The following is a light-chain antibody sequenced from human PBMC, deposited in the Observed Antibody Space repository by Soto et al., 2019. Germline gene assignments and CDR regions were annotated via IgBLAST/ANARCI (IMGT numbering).Light chain of an antibody. CDR1: QGISNY. J-gene: IGKJ1*01. V-gene: IGKV1-27*01. CDR3: QKYNSAPWT. Sequence: DIQMTQSPSSLSASVGDRVTITCRASQGISNYLAWYQQKPGKVPRLLIYAASTLQSGVPSRFSGSGYGTDFTLTISGLQPEDVATYYCQKYNSAPWTFGQGTKVEI. CDR2: AAS.